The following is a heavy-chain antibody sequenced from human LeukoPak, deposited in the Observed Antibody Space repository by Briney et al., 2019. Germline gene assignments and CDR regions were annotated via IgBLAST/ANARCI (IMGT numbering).Heavy chain of an antibody. J-gene: IGHJ4*02. CDR2: ISAYNGNT. D-gene: IGHD6-6*01. CDR3: ARDRASSSSVRDY. Sequence: VKVSCKASGYTFTGYYMHWVRQAPGQGLEWMGWISAYNGNTNYAQKLQGRVTMTTDTSTSTAYMELRSLRSDDTAVYYCARDRASSSSVRDYWGQGTLVTVSS. CDR1: GYTFTGYY. V-gene: IGHV1-18*04.